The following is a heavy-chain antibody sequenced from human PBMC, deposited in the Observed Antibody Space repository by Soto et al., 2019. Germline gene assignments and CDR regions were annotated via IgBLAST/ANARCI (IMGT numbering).Heavy chain of an antibody. V-gene: IGHV4-30-4*01. J-gene: IGHJ6*02. D-gene: IGHD6-6*01. CDR1: GGSISSGDYS. CDR3: SRDAELVRGGMDV. Sequence: QVQLQESGPGLVKPSQTLSLTCTVSGGSISSGDYSWRWIRQPPGKGLEWFGYIHYSRSTYYNPCLKSRVIISVDTSKNQFALKLSSVTAADTAVDYCSRDAELVRGGMDVWGQGTTVTVSS. CDR2: IHYSRST.